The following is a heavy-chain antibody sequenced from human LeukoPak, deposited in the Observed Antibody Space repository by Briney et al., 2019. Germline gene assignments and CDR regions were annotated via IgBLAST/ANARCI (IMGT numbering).Heavy chain of an antibody. V-gene: IGHV3-30*02. CDR3: AKDLNWGWDC. Sequence: GGSLRLSCAASGFTFSSYGMHWVRQAPGKGLEWVAHIRFDESDKYYADSVKGRFTISRDISRNTVYLQMNSLRPEDTAVYYCAKDLNWGWDCWGQGTLVTVSS. J-gene: IGHJ4*02. CDR2: IRFDESDK. D-gene: IGHD7-27*01. CDR1: GFTFSSYG.